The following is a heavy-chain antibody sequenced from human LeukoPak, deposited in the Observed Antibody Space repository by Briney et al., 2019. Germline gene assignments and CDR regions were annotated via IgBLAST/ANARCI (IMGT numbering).Heavy chain of an antibody. V-gene: IGHV3-7*01. CDR3: ARVPVVRGVVINYFDY. J-gene: IGHJ4*02. CDR1: GFTFSSYW. CDR2: INQDGSLK. Sequence: GGSLRLSCAASGFTFSSYWMTWVRQAPGKGLEWVANINQDGSLKYYVDSVKGRLTISRDNAKSSLYLQMTSLRAEDTAVYYCARVPVVRGVVINYFDYWGQGTLVTVSS. D-gene: IGHD3-10*01.